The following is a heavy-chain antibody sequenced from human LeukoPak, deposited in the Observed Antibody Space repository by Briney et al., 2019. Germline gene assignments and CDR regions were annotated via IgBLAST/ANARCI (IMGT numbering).Heavy chain of an antibody. CDR2: IYYSGST. CDR3: ARSYGSGSYYISVTKFDP. J-gene: IGHJ5*02. CDR1: GGSISSSSYY. D-gene: IGHD3-10*01. Sequence: PSETLSLTCTVSGGSISSSSYYWGWIRQPPWKGLEWIGSIYYSGSTYYNPSLKSRVTISVDTSKNQFSLKLSSVTAADTAVYYCARSYGSGSYYISVTKFDPWGQGTLVTVSS. V-gene: IGHV4-39*01.